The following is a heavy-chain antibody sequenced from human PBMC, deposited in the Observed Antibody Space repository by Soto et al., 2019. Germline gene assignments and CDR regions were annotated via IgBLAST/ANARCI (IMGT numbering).Heavy chain of an antibody. V-gene: IGHV4-59*01. J-gene: IGHJ3*02. D-gene: IGHD6-19*01. Sequence: SETLSLTCTVSGGSISSYYWSWIRQPPGKGLEWIGYIYYSGSTNYNPSLKSRVTISVDTSKNQFSLKLSSVTAADTAVYYCARDGGIAVAGRPKVHPRLNAFDIWGQGTMVTVSS. CDR3: ARDGGIAVAGRPKVHPRLNAFDI. CDR2: IYYSGST. CDR1: GGSISSYY.